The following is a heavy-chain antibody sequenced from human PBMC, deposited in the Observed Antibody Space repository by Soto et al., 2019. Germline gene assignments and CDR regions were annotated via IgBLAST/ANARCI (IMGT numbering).Heavy chain of an antibody. CDR3: ARNPGMAAAGTGSYYYYYCMDF. J-gene: IGHJ6*02. CDR2: ISYEGSNK. CDR1: GFTFSSYA. D-gene: IGHD6-13*01. V-gene: IGHV3-30-3*01. Sequence: QVQLVESGGGVVQPGRSLRLSCAASGFTFSSYAMHWVRQAPGKGLEWVAVISYEGSNKYYADSVKGRFTISRDNSKNTRYRQMNVLRGEDTFVYYCARNPGMAAAGTGSYYYYYCMDFWGRGTTVTVSS.